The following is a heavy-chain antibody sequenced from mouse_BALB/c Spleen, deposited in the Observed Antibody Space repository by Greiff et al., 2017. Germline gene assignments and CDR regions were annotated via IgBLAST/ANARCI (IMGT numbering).Heavy chain of an antibody. D-gene: IGHD2-2*01. J-gene: IGHJ2*01. Sequence: VQLQQSGPGLVKPSQSLSLTCTVTGYSITSDYAWNWIRQFPGNKLEWMGYISYSGSTSYNPSLKSRISITRDTSKNQFFLQLNSVTTEDTATYYCARYGYDGNYWGQGTTLTVSS. CDR2: ISYSGST. CDR3: ARYGYDGNY. V-gene: IGHV3-2*02. CDR1: GYSITSDYA.